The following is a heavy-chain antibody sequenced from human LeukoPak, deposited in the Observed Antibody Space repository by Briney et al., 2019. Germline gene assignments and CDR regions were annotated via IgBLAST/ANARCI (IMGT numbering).Heavy chain of an antibody. Sequence: GASVKVSCKGSGYDLNTYAFSWVRQARGQGLEWMGWISSYNGKSENAKHYRGSVTLTTDISTGTAYMELRGLTSDDTAVYYCARDFAMVRVFDFWGQGTLVTVSS. J-gene: IGHJ4*01. CDR3: ARDFAMVRVFDF. V-gene: IGHV1-18*01. CDR2: ISSYNGKS. D-gene: IGHD3-10*01. CDR1: GYDLNTYA.